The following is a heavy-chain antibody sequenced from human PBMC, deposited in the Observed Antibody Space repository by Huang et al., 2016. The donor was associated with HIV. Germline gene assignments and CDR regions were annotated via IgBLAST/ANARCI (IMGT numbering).Heavy chain of an antibody. V-gene: IGHV3-74*01. CDR2: INRDGSST. CDR3: ARDPRIQSWLNFFDY. Sequence: PRLSCAASGFSISSYWLPWVRQAPGKGLVWVSRINRDGSSTSDADSMKGRFTSSRDNAKNTLYLQMNSLRAEDTAVYYCARDPRIQSWLNFFDYWGQGTLVSVSS. J-gene: IGHJ4*02. CDR1: GFSISSYW. D-gene: IGHD3-22*01.